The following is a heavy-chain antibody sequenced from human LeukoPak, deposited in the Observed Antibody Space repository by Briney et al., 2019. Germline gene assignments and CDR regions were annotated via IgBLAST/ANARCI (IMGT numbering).Heavy chain of an antibody. Sequence: GESLKISCKASGYKFPSYWIGWVRQLPGKGLEWVGIIYPSDSDTRYSPSFQGQVTISADKSISTAYLQWSSLRASDTAIYYCARHLLTPGGSYYFDFWGQGTLVTVSS. CDR3: ARHLLTPGGSYYFDF. J-gene: IGHJ4*02. CDR1: GYKFPSYW. CDR2: IYPSDSDT. V-gene: IGHV5-51*01. D-gene: IGHD1-26*01.